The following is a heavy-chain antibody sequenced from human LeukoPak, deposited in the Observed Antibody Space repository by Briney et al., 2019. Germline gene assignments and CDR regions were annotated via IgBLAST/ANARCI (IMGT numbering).Heavy chain of an antibody. CDR3: ARSSTTGGDFVLDV. CDR1: GYTFIDYY. J-gene: IGHJ6*04. CDR2: LTASGAT. Sequence: ASVKVSCKASGYTFIDYYIHWMRQAPGQGLQWMGMLTASGATDYAQDFRDRVTMTTDMATTTVYVNLSGLTSEYTAVYYCARSSTTGGDFVLDVWGMGTTVTVSS. V-gene: IGHV1-46*01. D-gene: IGHD2-21*01.